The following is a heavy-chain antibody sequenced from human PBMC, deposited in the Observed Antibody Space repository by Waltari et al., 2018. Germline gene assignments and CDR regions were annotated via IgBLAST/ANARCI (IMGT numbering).Heavy chain of an antibody. D-gene: IGHD3-3*01. V-gene: IGHV1-69-2*01. CDR2: GDPEDGET. CDR3: MTLPIFGLVIKNY. CDR1: GYSLPHPS. J-gene: IGHJ1*01. Sequence: EVHLTPSGAEVKKPGATVNIPCQDSGYSLPHPSRHGVRQAPGKGPEWLGRGDPEDGETTLAEKFEGRVTITADTSTDTAYMDLSRLRSEDTALYYCMTLPIFGLVIKNYWGQGTLVTVSS.